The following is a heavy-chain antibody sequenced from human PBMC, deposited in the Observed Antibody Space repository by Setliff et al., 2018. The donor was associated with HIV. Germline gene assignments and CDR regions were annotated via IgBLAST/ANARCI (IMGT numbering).Heavy chain of an antibody. Sequence: PSETLSLTCAVSGDSPSKYYWSWIRQPPGKGLEWIGYVHSTGSTNYNPPLKSRVAISVDTSKNQFSLKLRSVTATDTGVYYCARGGGYYASGSQWFLDYWGQGALVTVSS. D-gene: IGHD3-10*01. CDR3: ARGGGYYASGSQWFLDY. V-gene: IGHV4-4*09. CDR1: GDSPSKYY. J-gene: IGHJ4*02. CDR2: VHSTGST.